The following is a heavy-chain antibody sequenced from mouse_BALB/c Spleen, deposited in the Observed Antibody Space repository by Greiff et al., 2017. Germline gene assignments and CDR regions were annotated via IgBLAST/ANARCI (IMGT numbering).Heavy chain of an antibody. CDR1: GFTFSSFG. CDR3: ARGGFDFDY. V-gene: IGHV5-17*02. J-gene: IGHJ2*01. Sequence: EVQLVEFGGGLVQPGGSRKLSCAASGFTFSSFGMHWVRQAPEKGLEWVAYISSGSSTIYYADTVKGRFTISRDNPKNTLFLQMTSLRSEDTAMYYCARGGFDFDYWGQGTTLTVSS. CDR2: ISSGSSTI.